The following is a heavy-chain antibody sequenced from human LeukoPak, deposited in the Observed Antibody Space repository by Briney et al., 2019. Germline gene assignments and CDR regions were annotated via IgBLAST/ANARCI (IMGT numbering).Heavy chain of an antibody. Sequence: PSETLSLTCTVSGGSISSGDYYWSWIRQPPGKGLEWIGYIYYSGSTYYNPSLKSRVTISVDTSKNQFSLKLSSVTAADTAVYYCARGEDGHNYRLIDYWGQGTLVTVSS. V-gene: IGHV4-30-4*08. CDR1: GGSISSGDYY. CDR3: ARGEDGHNYRLIDY. D-gene: IGHD5-24*01. CDR2: IYYSGST. J-gene: IGHJ4*02.